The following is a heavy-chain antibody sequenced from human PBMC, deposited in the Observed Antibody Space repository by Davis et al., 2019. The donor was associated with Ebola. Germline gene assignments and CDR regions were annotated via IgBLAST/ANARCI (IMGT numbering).Heavy chain of an antibody. Sequence: AASVKVSCKASGGTFSSYAISWVRQAPGQGLEWMGGIIPIFGTANYAQKFQGRVTITADESTSTAYMELSSLRSEDTAVYYCARDIAAAEMLNYYGMDVWGKGTTVTVSS. CDR3: ARDIAAAEMLNYYGMDV. CDR2: IIPIFGTA. D-gene: IGHD6-13*01. CDR1: GGTFSSYA. V-gene: IGHV1-69*13. J-gene: IGHJ6*04.